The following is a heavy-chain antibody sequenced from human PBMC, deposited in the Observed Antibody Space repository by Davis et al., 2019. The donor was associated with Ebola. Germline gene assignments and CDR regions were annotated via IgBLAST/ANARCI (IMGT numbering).Heavy chain of an antibody. CDR2: IIPILGIA. J-gene: IGHJ6*02. D-gene: IGHD1-14*01. V-gene: IGHV1-69*10. Sequence: SVKVSCKASGYTFTSYGISWVRQAPGQGLEWMGGIIPILGIANYAQKFQGRVTITADKSTSTAYMELSSLRSEDTAVYYCARETTALYYGMDVWGQGTTVTVSS. CDR1: GYTFTSYG. CDR3: ARETTALYYGMDV.